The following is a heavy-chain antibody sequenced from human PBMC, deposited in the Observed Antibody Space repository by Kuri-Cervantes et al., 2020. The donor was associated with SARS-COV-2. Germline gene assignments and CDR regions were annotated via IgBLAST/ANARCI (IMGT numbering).Heavy chain of an antibody. V-gene: IGHV3-21*01. J-gene: IGHJ3*02. CDR3: ASGYSSRLDAFDI. CDR2: ISSSSSYI. D-gene: IGHD6-13*01. Sequence: GESLKISCAASGTTFSSYSMNWVRQAPGKGREWVSSISSSSSYIYYADSVKGRFTISRDNAKNSLYLQMNSLRAEDTAVYYCASGYSSRLDAFDIWGQGTMVTVSS. CDR1: GTTFSSYS.